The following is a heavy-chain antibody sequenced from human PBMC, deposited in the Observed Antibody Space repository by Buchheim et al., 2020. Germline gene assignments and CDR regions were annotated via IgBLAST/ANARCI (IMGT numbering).Heavy chain of an antibody. CDR1: GFTFSSYG. Sequence: QVQLVASGGGVVQPGRSLRLSCAASGFTFSSYGMHWVRQAPGKGLEWVAVISYEGSNKNYEDSVKGRFTISRDNTKKTLHLQMDSLGTEDTAVYYCAKDRWLFYYGVEVWGQGTT. D-gene: IGHD6-19*01. CDR3: AKDRWLFYYGVEV. V-gene: IGHV3-30*18. CDR2: ISYEGSNK. J-gene: IGHJ6*02.